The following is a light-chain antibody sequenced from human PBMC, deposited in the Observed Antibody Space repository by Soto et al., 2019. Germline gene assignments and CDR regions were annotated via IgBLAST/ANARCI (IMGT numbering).Light chain of an antibody. V-gene: IGLV2-14*01. CDR1: SSDVGGYNY. CDR2: GVT. Sequence: QSALTQPASVSGSPGQSVTISCTGTSSDVGGYNYVSWYQQLPGEAPKLIIYGVTDRPSGVSNRFSGSKSGNTASLTVSGLQAEDEGDYYCSSYTSGSTLVIFGGGTKLTVL. CDR3: SSYTSGSTLVI. J-gene: IGLJ2*01.